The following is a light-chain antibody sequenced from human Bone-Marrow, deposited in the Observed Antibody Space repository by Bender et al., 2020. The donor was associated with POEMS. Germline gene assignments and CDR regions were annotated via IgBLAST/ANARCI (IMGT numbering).Light chain of an antibody. CDR1: SGDVGKYNY. V-gene: IGLV2-8*01. CDR2: EVT. J-gene: IGLJ3*02. Sequence: ALTQPPSASGSPGQSVTISCTGASGDVGKYNYVSWYQQHPVKAPKLIIYEVTKRPSGVPDRFSGSKSGNTASLTVSGLQTEDEADYYCTSYGGNNNLLFGGGTKLTVL. CDR3: TSYGGNNNLL.